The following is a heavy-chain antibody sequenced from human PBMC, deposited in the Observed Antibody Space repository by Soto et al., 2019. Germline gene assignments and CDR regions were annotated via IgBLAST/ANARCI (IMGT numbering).Heavy chain of an antibody. D-gene: IGHD3-22*01. CDR1: GGSISSSSYY. V-gene: IGHV4-39*01. CDR3: ASLDSSGYYNVYQNY. Sequence: PSETLSLTCTVSGGSISSSSYYWGWIRQPPGKGLEWIGSIYYSGSTYYNPSLKSRVTISVDTSKNQFSLKLSSVTAADTAVYYCASLDSSGYYNVYQNYWAQGTLVPVSS. J-gene: IGHJ4*02. CDR2: IYYSGST.